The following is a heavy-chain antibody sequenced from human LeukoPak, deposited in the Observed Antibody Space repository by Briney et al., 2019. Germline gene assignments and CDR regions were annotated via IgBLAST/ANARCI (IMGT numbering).Heavy chain of an antibody. D-gene: IGHD1-26*01. Sequence: PGGSLRLSCAASGFTFSDYYMSWIRQAPGKGLEWVSYISNGGNAIYYADSVKGRFTISRDNAKNSLYLQMNSLRAEDTAVYYCARVRGSYSSDYWGQGTLATVSS. CDR2: ISNGGNAI. CDR1: GFTFSDYY. CDR3: ARVRGSYSSDY. J-gene: IGHJ4*02. V-gene: IGHV3-11*01.